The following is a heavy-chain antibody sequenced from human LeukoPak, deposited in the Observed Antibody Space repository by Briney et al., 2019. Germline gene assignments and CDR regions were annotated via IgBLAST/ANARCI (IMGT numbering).Heavy chain of an antibody. Sequence: PSQTLSLTCTLSGGSISTYYWSWIRQPPGKGLEWIGYIYHSGSTNYNPSLKSRVTISVDTSKNQFSLKLSSVTAADTAVYYCARGGGYASPIGYWGQGALVTVSS. J-gene: IGHJ4*02. V-gene: IGHV4-59*01. CDR3: ARGGGYASPIGY. CDR1: GGSISTYY. D-gene: IGHD5-12*01. CDR2: IYHSGST.